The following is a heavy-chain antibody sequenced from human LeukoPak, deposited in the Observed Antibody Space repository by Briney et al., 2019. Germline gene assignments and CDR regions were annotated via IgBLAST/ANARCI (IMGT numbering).Heavy chain of an antibody. V-gene: IGHV3-66*01. Sequence: GGSLRLSCAASGFTVGSNYMSWVRQAPGKGLEWVSVIYSGGSTYYADSVKGRFTISRDNSKNTLYLQMNSLRAEDTAVYYCARDRPYYSSSWWDDYWGQGTLVTVSS. CDR2: IYSGGST. CDR1: GFTVGSNY. CDR3: ARDRPYYSSSWWDDY. D-gene: IGHD6-13*01. J-gene: IGHJ4*02.